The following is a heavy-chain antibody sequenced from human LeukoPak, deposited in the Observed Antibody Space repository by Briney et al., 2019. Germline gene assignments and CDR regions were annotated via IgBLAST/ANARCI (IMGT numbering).Heavy chain of an antibody. CDR3: ASGSYSSGWFPYVEF. CDR1: GDSISSSNYY. D-gene: IGHD6-19*01. V-gene: IGHV4-39*02. J-gene: IGHJ4*02. CDR2: IYYSGST. Sequence: SETLSLTCTVSGDSISSSNYYWGWSRQPPGKGLEWIGSIYYSGSTYYNPSLKSRVTISIDTSKNHFSLKLSSVTAADTATYYCASGSYSSGWFPYVEFWGQGTLVTVSS.